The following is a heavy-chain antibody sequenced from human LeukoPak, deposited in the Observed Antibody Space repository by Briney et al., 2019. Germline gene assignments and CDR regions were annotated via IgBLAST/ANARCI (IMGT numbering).Heavy chain of an antibody. V-gene: IGHV1-18*01. Sequence: GASVKVSCKASGYTLTSYGISWVRQAPGQGLEWMGWISAYNGNTNYAQKLQGRVTMTTDTSTSTAYMELRSLRSDDTAVYYCARAASSSWYSPNYYYYYGMDVWGQGTTVTVSS. J-gene: IGHJ6*02. CDR1: GYTLTSYG. D-gene: IGHD6-13*01. CDR2: ISAYNGNT. CDR3: ARAASSSWYSPNYYYYYGMDV.